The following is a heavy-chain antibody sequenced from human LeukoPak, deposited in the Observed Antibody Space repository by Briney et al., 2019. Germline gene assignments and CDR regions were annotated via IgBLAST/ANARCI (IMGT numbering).Heavy chain of an antibody. CDR1: GFTFSSYA. D-gene: IGHD3-22*01. J-gene: IGHJ4*02. Sequence: SGGSLRLSCSASGFTFSSYAMHWVRQAPGKGLEYVSAISSNGGSTYYADSVKGRFTISRDNSKNTLYLQMSSLRAEDTAVYYCVKGSESYCDSKSDYWGQGTLVTVSS. V-gene: IGHV3-64D*06. CDR3: VKGSESYCDSKSDY. CDR2: ISSNGGST.